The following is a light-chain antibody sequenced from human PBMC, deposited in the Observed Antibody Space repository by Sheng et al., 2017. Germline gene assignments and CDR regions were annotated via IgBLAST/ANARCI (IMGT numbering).Light chain of an antibody. J-gene: IGLJ1*01. CDR1: SSNIESNA. CDR2: SNN. V-gene: IGLV1-44*01. CDR3: SSYSSSNSPWV. Sequence: QSVVTQSPSASGTPGQRVTISCSGSSSNIESNAVNWYQHLPGTAPKLLIYSNNQRPSGVPDRFSGSKSDTSASPAISGLQSEDEADYYCSSYSSSNSPWVFGTGTKVPVL.